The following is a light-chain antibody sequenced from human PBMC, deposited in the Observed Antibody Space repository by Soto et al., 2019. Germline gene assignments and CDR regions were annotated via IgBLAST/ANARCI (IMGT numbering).Light chain of an antibody. V-gene: IGLV2-8*01. CDR1: SSDVGGYNY. Sequence: LTXPPSASGSPGQSVTISCAGTSSDVGGYNYVSWYQQYPGKVPKLMIYEVSERPSGVPDRFSGSKSGNTAFLTVSGLQAEDEADYYCLSYADTAYVFGTGTKVTVL. J-gene: IGLJ1*01. CDR2: EVS. CDR3: LSYADTAYV.